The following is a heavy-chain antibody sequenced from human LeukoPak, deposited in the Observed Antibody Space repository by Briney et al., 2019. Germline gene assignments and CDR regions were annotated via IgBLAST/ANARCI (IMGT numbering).Heavy chain of an antibody. CDR1: GGSTSSTSYY. CDR2: IYYRGST. Sequence: PSETLSLTCTVSGGSTSSTSYYWGWIRQPPGKGLEWIGSIYYRGSTYYNPSLMSRVTISLDTSKNQFSLTLRSVTAADTAVYYCARHGDGYNPFDYWGQGILVTVSS. D-gene: IGHD5-24*01. J-gene: IGHJ4*02. CDR3: ARHGDGYNPFDY. V-gene: IGHV4-39*01.